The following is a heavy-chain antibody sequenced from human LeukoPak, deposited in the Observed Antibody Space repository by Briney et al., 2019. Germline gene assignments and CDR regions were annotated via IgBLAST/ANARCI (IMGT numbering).Heavy chain of an antibody. J-gene: IGHJ5*02. D-gene: IGHD6-13*01. Sequence: SETLSLTCTVSGGSISSGSYYWSWIRQPAGKGLEWIGRIYTSGSTNYNPSLKSRVTISVDTSKNQFSLKLSSVTAADTAVYYCAREGGGSWYSRVGWFDPWGQGTLVTVSS. CDR2: IYTSGST. V-gene: IGHV4-61*02. CDR3: AREGGGSWYSRVGWFDP. CDR1: GGSISSGSYY.